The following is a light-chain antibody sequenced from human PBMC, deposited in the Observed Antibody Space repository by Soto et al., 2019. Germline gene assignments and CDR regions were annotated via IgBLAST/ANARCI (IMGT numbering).Light chain of an antibody. CDR2: DVS. Sequence: QSVLTQPASVSGSPGQSITISCTGTSSDVGGYNYVSWYQQHPGKAPKLMIYDVSNRPSGVSNRFSGSKSGNTASLTISGLQAEDEADYYCSSYTTSSTPVAFGGGTQLTVL. CDR3: SSYTTSSTPVA. J-gene: IGLJ2*01. V-gene: IGLV2-14*01. CDR1: SSDVGGYNY.